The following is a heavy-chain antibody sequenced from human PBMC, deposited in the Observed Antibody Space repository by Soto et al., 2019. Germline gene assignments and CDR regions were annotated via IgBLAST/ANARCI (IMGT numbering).Heavy chain of an antibody. D-gene: IGHD3-10*01. V-gene: IGHV3-74*03. J-gene: IGHJ4*02. CDR3: ARQYYFGSGSYYNRPFDF. Sequence: GGSLRLSCAASGLTFRSYWMHWVRQAPGKGLVWVSRINTDGSVAMYVDSVKGRFTISRDNAKNQFSLKLSSVTAADTAVYYCARQYYFGSGSYYNRPFDFWGQGTLVTVSS. CDR1: GLTFRSYW. CDR2: INTDGSVA.